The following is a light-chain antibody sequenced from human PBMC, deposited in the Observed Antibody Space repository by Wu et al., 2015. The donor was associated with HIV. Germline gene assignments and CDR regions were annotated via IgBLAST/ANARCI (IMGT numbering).Light chain of an antibody. Sequence: QQKPGKPPKVLIYAAFHVCNQGSHSRFSGSGSGTDFTLTISSLQPEDVATYYCQKYNTAPWTFGQGTKVEMK. CDR3: QKYNTAPWT. CDR2: AAF. J-gene: IGKJ1*01. V-gene: IGKV1-27*01.